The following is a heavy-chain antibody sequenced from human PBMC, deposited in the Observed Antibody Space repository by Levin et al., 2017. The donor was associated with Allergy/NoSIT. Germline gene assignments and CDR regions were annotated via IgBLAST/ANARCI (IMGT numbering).Heavy chain of an antibody. D-gene: IGHD4-17*01. CDR2: ISYDGTNK. CDR3: ARDYGDYGLGFDY. J-gene: IGHJ4*02. V-gene: IGHV3-30-3*01. Sequence: GGSLRLSCAASGFTFSSYAMHWVRQAPGKGLEWVAVISYDGTNKYYADSVKGRFTISRDNSKNTLYLQMNSLRAEDTAVYYCARDYGDYGLGFDYWGQGTLVTVSS. CDR1: GFTFSSYA.